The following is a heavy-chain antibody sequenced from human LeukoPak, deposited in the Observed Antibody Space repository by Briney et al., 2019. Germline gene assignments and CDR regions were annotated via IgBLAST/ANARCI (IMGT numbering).Heavy chain of an antibody. CDR3: ANVGDGYSDAFYI. CDR2: IKQDGNEK. Sequence: GGFLRLSCAASGFTLSRYWMTWVRQAPGKGLEFVACIKQDGNEKYYVGSVKGRFTVSRDTATNSLHLQMNSLRVEDTAMYYCANVGDGYSDAFYIWGQGTLVTVSS. V-gene: IGHV3-7*01. D-gene: IGHD5-24*01. J-gene: IGHJ3*02. CDR1: GFTLSRYW.